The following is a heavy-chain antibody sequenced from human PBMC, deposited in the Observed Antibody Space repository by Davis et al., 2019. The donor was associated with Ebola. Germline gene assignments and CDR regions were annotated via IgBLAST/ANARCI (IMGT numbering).Heavy chain of an antibody. CDR2: IYYSGST. J-gene: IGHJ2*01. D-gene: IGHD6-19*01. CDR1: GGSISSYY. CDR3: ARPRRGYSSGWADWYFDL. V-gene: IGHV4-59*08. Sequence: SETLSLTCTVSGGSISSYYWSWIRQPPGKGLEWIGYIYYSGSTNYNPSLKSRVTISVDTSKNQFSLKLSSVTAADTAVYYCARPRRGYSSGWADWYFDLWGRGTLVTVSS.